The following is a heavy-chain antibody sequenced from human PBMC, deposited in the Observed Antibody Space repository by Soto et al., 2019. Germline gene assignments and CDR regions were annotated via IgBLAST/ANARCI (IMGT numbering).Heavy chain of an antibody. D-gene: IGHD2-2*01. CDR3: ARGGDIVVVPAAQPLYYFDF. J-gene: IGHJ4*02. V-gene: IGHV4-59*01. CDR2: IYYSGST. CDR1: GGSITSYH. Sequence: SETLSLTCIVSGGSITSYHWSWIRQPPGKGLEWIGYIYYSGSTNYNPSLKSRVTISVDTSKNQFSLKLSSVTAADTAVYYCARGGDIVVVPAAQPLYYFDFWGQGTLVTVSS.